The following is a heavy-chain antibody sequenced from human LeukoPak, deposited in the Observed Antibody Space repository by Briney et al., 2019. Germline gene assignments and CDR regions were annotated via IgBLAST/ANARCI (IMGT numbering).Heavy chain of an antibody. CDR3: TREKLLAGPHFEH. D-gene: IGHD3-10*01. Sequence: SETLSLTCAVSGGSLSSFHWSWIRQPPGKGLEWIGYIYHGGTTMYNPSLKSRVTVSVDTSKNQFSLRLTSVTAADTAMYYCTREKLLAGPHFEHWGRGLLVSVSS. CDR1: GGSLSSFH. V-gene: IGHV4-59*01. J-gene: IGHJ4*02. CDR2: IYHGGTT.